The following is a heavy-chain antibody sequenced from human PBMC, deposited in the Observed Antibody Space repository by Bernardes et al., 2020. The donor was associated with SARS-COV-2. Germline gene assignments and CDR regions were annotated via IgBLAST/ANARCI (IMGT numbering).Heavy chain of an antibody. CDR1: GYTFTSYG. Sequence: ASMKVSCKASGYTFTSYGISWVRQAPGQGLEWMGWISAYNGNTNYAQKLQGRVTMTTDTSTSTAYMELRSLRSDDTAVYYCARQSQVWSGYYTGWFDPWGQGTLVTVFS. CDR2: ISAYNGNT. V-gene: IGHV1-18*01. J-gene: IGHJ5*02. D-gene: IGHD3-3*01. CDR3: ARQSQVWSGYYTGWFDP.